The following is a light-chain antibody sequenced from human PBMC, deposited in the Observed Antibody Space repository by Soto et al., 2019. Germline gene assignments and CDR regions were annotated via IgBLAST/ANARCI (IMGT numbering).Light chain of an antibody. Sequence: QSALTQPRSVSGSPGQSVTISCTGTSSDVGNYDYVSWYQQHPGKAPKLMIYDVSKRPSGVPDRFSGSKSGNTASLTISGLQAEDEADYYCQAYDYSLTASVFGGGTKVTVL. V-gene: IGLV2-11*01. CDR1: SSDVGNYDY. J-gene: IGLJ3*02. CDR2: DVS. CDR3: QAYDYSLTASV.